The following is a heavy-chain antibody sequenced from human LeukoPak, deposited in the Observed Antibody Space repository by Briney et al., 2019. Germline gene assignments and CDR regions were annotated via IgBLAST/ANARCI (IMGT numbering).Heavy chain of an antibody. CDR1: GFTFSSYW. J-gene: IGHJ3*02. Sequence: GGSLRLSCAASGFTFSSYWMHWVRQAPGKGLVWVSRINSDGSSTSYADSVKGRFTISRDNAKNTLYLQMNSLRAEDTAVYYCVYYGSGDAFDIWGQGTMVTVSS. CDR3: VYYGSGDAFDI. D-gene: IGHD3-10*01. CDR2: INSDGSST. V-gene: IGHV3-74*01.